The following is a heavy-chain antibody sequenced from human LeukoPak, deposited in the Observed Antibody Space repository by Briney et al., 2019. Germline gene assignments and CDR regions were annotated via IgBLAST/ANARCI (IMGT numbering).Heavy chain of an antibody. J-gene: IGHJ4*02. Sequence: PGGSLRLYCTASGFTFSNYAISWVRRAPGKGLEWVSAISGSGGSTYYVDSVKGRFTISRDNSKNTLYLQMNSLRAEDTAVYYCAKDRSSSGSYFDYWGQGTLVTVSS. V-gene: IGHV3-23*01. CDR3: AKDRSSSGSYFDY. CDR2: ISGSGGST. CDR1: GFTFSNYA. D-gene: IGHD3-10*01.